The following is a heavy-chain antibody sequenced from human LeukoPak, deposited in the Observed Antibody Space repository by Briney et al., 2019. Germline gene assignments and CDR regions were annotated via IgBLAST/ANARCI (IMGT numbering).Heavy chain of an antibody. CDR1: GFTFSDYY. V-gene: IGHV3-11*01. Sequence: GRSLRLSCAASGFTFSDYYMSWIRQAPGKGLEWVSYISSSGSTIYYADSVKGRFTISRDNAKNSLYLQMNSLRAEDTAVYYCARACGGDCYSSVAFDIWGQGTMVTVSS. J-gene: IGHJ3*02. CDR3: ARACGGDCYSSVAFDI. D-gene: IGHD2-21*02. CDR2: ISSSGSTI.